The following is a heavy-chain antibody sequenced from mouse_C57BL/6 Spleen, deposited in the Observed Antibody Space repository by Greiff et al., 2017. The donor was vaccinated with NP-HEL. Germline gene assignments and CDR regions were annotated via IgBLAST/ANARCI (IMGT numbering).Heavy chain of an antibody. V-gene: IGHV1-61*01. CDR3: ARTYYYERYYFDY. D-gene: IGHD1-1*01. CDR1: GYTFTSYW. J-gene: IGHJ2*01. CDR2: IYPSDSET. Sequence: VQLQQPGAELVRPGSSVKLSCKASGYTFTSYWMDWVKQRPGQGLEWIGNIYPSDSETHYNQKFKDKATLTVDKSSSTAYMQLSSLTSEDSAVYYCARTYYYERYYFDYWGQGTTLTVSS.